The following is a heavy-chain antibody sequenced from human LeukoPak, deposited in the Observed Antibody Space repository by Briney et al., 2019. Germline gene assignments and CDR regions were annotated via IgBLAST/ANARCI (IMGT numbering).Heavy chain of an antibody. J-gene: IGHJ4*02. V-gene: IGHV4-59*01. CDR3: ARGQLGDGYNFDY. CDR1: GGSIRSYY. Sequence: SETLSLTCSVSGGSIRSYYWSWIRQPPGKGLEWIGYIYYSGSTNYNPSLKSRVTVSVDTSKNQFSLKLSSVTAVDTAIYYCARGQLGDGYNFDYWGQGTLVTVSS. D-gene: IGHD5-24*01. CDR2: IYYSGST.